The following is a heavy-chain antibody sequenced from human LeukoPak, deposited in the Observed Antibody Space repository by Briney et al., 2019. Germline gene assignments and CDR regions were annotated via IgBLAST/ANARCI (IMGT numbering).Heavy chain of an antibody. CDR2: INSDGSTT. Sequence: PEGSLRLSCAASGFTFSSYWMHWVRQAPGKGLVWVSRINSDGSTTSYADSVKGRFTISRDNSKNTLYLQMNSLRAEDTAIYYCAKAGDYSYFDYWGQGTLVTVSS. J-gene: IGHJ4*02. V-gene: IGHV3-74*01. CDR3: AKAGDYSYFDY. CDR1: GFTFSSYW. D-gene: IGHD4-11*01.